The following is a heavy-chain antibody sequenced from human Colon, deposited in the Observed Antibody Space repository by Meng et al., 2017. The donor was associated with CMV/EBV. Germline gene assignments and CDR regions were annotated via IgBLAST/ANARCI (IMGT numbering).Heavy chain of an antibody. V-gene: IGHV6-1*01. CDR2: TYYRSKWYN. Sequence: SETLSLTCAISGDSVSSNSVAWHWIRQSPSRGLEWLGKTYYRSKWYNDYAASVKSRITINPDTSKNQFSLHLNSVTPEDTAVYYCASWYFDYWGQGNLVTVS. CDR3: ASWYFDY. J-gene: IGHJ4*02. CDR1: GDSVSSNSVA.